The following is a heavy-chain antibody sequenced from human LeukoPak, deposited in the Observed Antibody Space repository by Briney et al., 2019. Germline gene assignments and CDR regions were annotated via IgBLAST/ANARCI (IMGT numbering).Heavy chain of an antibody. CDR2: IYPGDSDT. CDR3: ARYWDSGTYCDY. V-gene: IGHV5-51*01. D-gene: IGHD1-26*01. J-gene: IGHJ4*02. CDR1: GYSFTSYW. Sequence: GESLKISCKGSGYSFTSYWIAWLLQMPGKSLEWMGIIYPGDSDTRYSPSFQGQVTISVDNSISTAYVQWSSLKASDTAMYYCARYWDSGTYCDYWGQGTQVTVSS.